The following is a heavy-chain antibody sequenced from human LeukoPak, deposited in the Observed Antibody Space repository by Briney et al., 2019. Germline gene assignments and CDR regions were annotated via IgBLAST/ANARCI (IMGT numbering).Heavy chain of an antibody. CDR1: GYTLTELS. V-gene: IGHV1-24*01. CDR2: FDPEDGEA. CDR3: ATNWNDLLGAFDI. Sequence: ASVKVSCKVSGYTLTELSMHWGRQAPGKGLEWMGGFDPEDGEAIYAQKLQGRVTMTEDTSTDTAYMELSSLRSEDTAVYYCATNWNDLLGAFDIWGQGTMVTVSS. J-gene: IGHJ3*02. D-gene: IGHD1-20*01.